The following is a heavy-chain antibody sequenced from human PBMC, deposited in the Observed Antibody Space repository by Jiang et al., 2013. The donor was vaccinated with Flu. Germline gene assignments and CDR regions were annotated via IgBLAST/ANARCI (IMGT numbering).Heavy chain of an antibody. J-gene: IGHJ4*02. V-gene: IGHV2-5*02. CDR3: AHRRAYYDILTGYSSSSFDY. CDR2: IYWDDDK. D-gene: IGHD3-9*01. Sequence: KPTQTLTLTCTFSGFSLSTSGVGVGWIRQPPGKALEWLALIYWDDDKRYSPSLKSRLTITKDTSKNQVVLTMTNMDPVDTATYYCAHRRAYYDILTGYSSSSFDYWGQGTLVTVSS. CDR1: GFSLSTSGVG.